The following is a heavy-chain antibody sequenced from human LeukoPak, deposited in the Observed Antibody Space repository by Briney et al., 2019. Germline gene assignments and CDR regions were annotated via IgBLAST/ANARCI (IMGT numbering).Heavy chain of an antibody. CDR1: GGSFSGYY. CDR2: INHSGST. Sequence: PSETLSLTCAVYGGSFSGYYWSWIRQPPGKGLEWIGEINHSGSTHYNPSLKSRVTISIDTSKNQFSLKLSSVTAGDTAVYYCARGKTIGYSSSWYGRGVFDIWGQGTMVTVSS. J-gene: IGHJ3*02. CDR3: ARGKTIGYSSSWYGRGVFDI. D-gene: IGHD6-13*01. V-gene: IGHV4-34*01.